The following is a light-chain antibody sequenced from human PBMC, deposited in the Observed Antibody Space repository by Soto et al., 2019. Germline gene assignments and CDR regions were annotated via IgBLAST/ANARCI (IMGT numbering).Light chain of an antibody. CDR1: KLGDKY. Sequence: SYELTQPPSVSVSPGQTASITCSGDKLGDKYACWYQQKPGQSPVLVIYHDSKRPSGIPERFSGSNSGNTATLTISGTQAMDEADDSWQAWDSSTVVFGGGTKVTVL. J-gene: IGLJ2*01. CDR2: HDS. CDR3: QAWDSSTVV. V-gene: IGLV3-1*01.